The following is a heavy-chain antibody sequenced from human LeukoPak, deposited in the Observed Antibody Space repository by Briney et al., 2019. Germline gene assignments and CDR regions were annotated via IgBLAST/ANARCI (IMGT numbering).Heavy chain of an antibody. J-gene: IGHJ2*01. CDR2: INWHGGVT. CDR3: VREALSGSGWQARFDL. V-gene: IGHV3-20*04. Sequence: GGSLRLSCAASGFIFDNHGMSWVRQVPGKGLEWVSAINWHGGVTGYAASVKGRFTISRDNAARSLYLQMNSLRADDAAFYYCVREALSGSGWQARFDLWGRGTLVTVSS. CDR1: GFIFDNHG. D-gene: IGHD6-19*01.